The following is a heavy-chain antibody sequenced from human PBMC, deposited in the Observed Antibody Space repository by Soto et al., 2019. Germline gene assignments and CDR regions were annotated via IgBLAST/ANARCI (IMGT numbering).Heavy chain of an antibody. Sequence: QVQLVQSGAEVKKPGSSVKVSCKASGGTFSSYTISWVRQAPGQGLEWMGRIIPILGIANYAQKFQGRVTITADQTTSTAYMELRSLRTEDTAVYYCATRRTTVITGDAFDIWGQGTMVTVSS. D-gene: IGHD4-17*01. CDR2: IIPILGIA. J-gene: IGHJ3*02. CDR1: GGTFSSYT. V-gene: IGHV1-69*02. CDR3: ATRRTTVITGDAFDI.